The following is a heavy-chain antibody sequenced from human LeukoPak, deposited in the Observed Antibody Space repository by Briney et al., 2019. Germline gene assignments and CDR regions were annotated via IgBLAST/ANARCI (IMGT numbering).Heavy chain of an antibody. D-gene: IGHD4-17*01. CDR3: ARTNGDYYYGMDV. J-gene: IGHJ6*02. CDR1: GYSFTSYW. CDR2: IYPGDSDT. V-gene: IGHV5-51*01. Sequence: GESLKISCKGSGYSFTSYWIGWVRQMPGKGLEWMGIIYPGDSDTRYSPSFQGQITISADKSISTAYLQWSSLKASDTAMYYCARTNGDYYYGMDVWGQGTTVTVSS.